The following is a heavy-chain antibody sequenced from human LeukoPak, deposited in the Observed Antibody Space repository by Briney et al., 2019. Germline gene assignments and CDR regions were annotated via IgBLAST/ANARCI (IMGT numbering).Heavy chain of an antibody. Sequence: GGSLRLSCAGSGFVFRSYWMHWVRQTPGKGLVWVSRIQSDGSRADYADFAKGRFTISRDNARDTVDLQMNSLRAEDTAVYYCAGEGANYQDYFDSWGQGTLVTVSS. V-gene: IGHV3-74*01. D-gene: IGHD4/OR15-4a*01. CDR3: AGEGANYQDYFDS. CDR2: IQSDGSRA. J-gene: IGHJ4*02. CDR1: GFVFRSYW.